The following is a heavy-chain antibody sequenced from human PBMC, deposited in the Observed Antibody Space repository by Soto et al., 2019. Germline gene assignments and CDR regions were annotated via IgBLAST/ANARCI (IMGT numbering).Heavy chain of an antibody. CDR3: ARGRILWFGDPRRWFDP. CDR2: INHSGST. CDR1: GGSFSGYY. J-gene: IGHJ5*02. Sequence: PSETLSLTCAVYGGSFSGYYWSWIRQPPGKGLEWIGEINHSGSTNYNPSLKSRVTISVDTSKNQFSLKLSSVTAADTAVYYCARGRILWFGDPRRWFDPWGQGTLVTVSS. D-gene: IGHD3-10*01. V-gene: IGHV4-34*01.